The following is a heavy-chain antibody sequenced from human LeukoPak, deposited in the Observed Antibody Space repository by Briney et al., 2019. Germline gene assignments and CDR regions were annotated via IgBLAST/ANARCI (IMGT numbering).Heavy chain of an antibody. CDR1: GFTFSNYA. V-gene: IGHV3-23*01. Sequence: GGSLRLSCAASGFTFSNYAMTWVRQAPGEGLEWVSGISGNGGNTYYADSVKGRFSISRDNSKNTLYLQMNSLRAADTALYYCAKEGAVADGHYWGQGTLVTVSS. CDR2: ISGNGGNT. CDR3: AKEGAVADGHY. J-gene: IGHJ4*02. D-gene: IGHD6-19*01.